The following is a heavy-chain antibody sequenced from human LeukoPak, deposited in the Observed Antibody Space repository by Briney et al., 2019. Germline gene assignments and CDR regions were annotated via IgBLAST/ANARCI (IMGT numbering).Heavy chain of an antibody. CDR2: IDPSDSYT. D-gene: IGHD3-3*01. CDR1: GYSFTSYW. CDR3: ARQGGVVLTSPFDY. V-gene: IGHV5-10-1*01. J-gene: IGHJ4*02. Sequence: GESLKISCKGSGYSFTSYWISWVRQMPGKGLEWMGRIDPSDSYTSYSPSFQGHVTISADKSISTAYLQWSSLKASDTAMYCCARQGGVVLTSPFDYWGQGTLVTVSS.